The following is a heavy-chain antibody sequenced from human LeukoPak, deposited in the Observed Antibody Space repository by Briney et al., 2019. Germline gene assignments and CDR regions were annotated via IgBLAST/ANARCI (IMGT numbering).Heavy chain of an antibody. CDR2: IYNSGHT. CDR1: GGSMSNYY. D-gene: IGHD4-17*01. Sequence: SETLSLTCSVSGGSMSNYYWSWIRQPPGKGLEWIGYIYNSGHTNYNPSLKSRVTISEDTSKNQLSLKLSSVTAADTAVYYCARAAVTTSRYFQHWGQGTLVTVSS. J-gene: IGHJ1*01. V-gene: IGHV4-59*01. CDR3: ARAAVTTSRYFQH.